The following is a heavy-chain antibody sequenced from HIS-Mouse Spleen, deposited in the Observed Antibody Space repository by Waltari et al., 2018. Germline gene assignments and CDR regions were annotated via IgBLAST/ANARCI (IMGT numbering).Heavy chain of an antibody. V-gene: IGHV1-2*02. CDR2: INPNSGGT. D-gene: IGHD3-22*01. J-gene: IGHJ4*02. Sequence: QVQLVQSGVEVKKPGASVKVSCKASGYTFTGYYMHWVRQAPGQGLEWMGWINPNSGGTNYAQKFQGRVTMTRDTSISTAYMELRRLRSDETAVYYCARVKPDYYDSSGYWGFDYWGQGTLVTVSS. CDR1: GYTFTGYY. CDR3: ARVKPDYYDSSGYWGFDY.